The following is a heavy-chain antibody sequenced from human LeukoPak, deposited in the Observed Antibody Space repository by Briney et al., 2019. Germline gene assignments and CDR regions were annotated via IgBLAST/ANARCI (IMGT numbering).Heavy chain of an antibody. Sequence: PGGSLRLSCAASGFTVSSNYMSWVRQAPGKGLEWVSVIYSGGSTHYADSVKGRFTISRDNSKNTLYLQMNSLRAEDTAVYYCARAGGIAAAGFVDVWGKGTTVTVSS. CDR1: GFTVSSNY. CDR3: ARAGGIAAAGFVDV. J-gene: IGHJ6*04. D-gene: IGHD6-25*01. V-gene: IGHV3-53*01. CDR2: IYSGGST.